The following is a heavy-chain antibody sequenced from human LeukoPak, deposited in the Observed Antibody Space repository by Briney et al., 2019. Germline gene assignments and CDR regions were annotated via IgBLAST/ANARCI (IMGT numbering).Heavy chain of an antibody. D-gene: IGHD4-23*01. CDR2: IYPGDSDT. CDR1: GYRFTSYS. J-gene: IGHJ5*02. CDR3: ARQLGVYGGNGVGP. Sequence: GGSLKISGKGSGYRFTSYSIGWVRQLPGKGLEWMEIIYPGDSDTRYSPSFQGQVTISADKSISTAYLQWSSLKASDTAMYYCARQLGVYGGNGVGPWGQGTLVTVSS. V-gene: IGHV5-51*01.